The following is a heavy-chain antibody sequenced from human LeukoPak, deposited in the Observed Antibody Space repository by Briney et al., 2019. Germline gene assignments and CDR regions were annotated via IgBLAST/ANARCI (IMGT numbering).Heavy chain of an antibody. V-gene: IGHV3-7*01. CDR3: AREIRDAFDI. CDR1: GFTFSSYW. J-gene: IGHJ3*02. Sequence: GGSLRLSCVASGFTFSSYWMSWVRQAPGKGLEWVANIKQDGSEKYYVDSVKGRFTISRDNAKNSLYLQMNSLRAEDTAVYYCAREIRDAFDIWGQGTMVTVSS. CDR2: IKQDGSEK.